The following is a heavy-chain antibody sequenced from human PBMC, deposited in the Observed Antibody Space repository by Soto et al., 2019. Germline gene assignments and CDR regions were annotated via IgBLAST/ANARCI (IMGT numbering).Heavy chain of an antibody. CDR3: ARDRGNRGSYYYGMDV. Sequence: QVQLHESGPGLVKPSETLSLTCTVSDGSFSSYYWSWIRQPPGKGLEWIGYIYYTGSTNYNPSLKSRGTISVGTSKNQFSLKLSSVTAADTAVYYCARDRGNRGSYYYGMDVWGQGTTVTVSS. V-gene: IGHV4-59*01. CDR2: IYYTGST. CDR1: DGSFSSYY. J-gene: IGHJ6*02. D-gene: IGHD1-26*01.